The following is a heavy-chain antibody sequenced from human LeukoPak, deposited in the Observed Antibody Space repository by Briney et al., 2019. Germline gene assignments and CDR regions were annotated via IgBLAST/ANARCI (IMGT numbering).Heavy chain of an antibody. J-gene: IGHJ3*02. CDR1: GFTFSSYA. CDR3: AREKDLIAAAGTVYAFDI. Sequence: GRSLRLSCAASGFTFSSYAMHWVRQAPGKGLEWVAVISYDGSNKYYADPVKGRFTISRDNSKNTLYLQMNSLRAEDTAVYYCAREKDLIAAAGTVYAFDIWGQGTMVTVSS. V-gene: IGHV3-30-3*01. D-gene: IGHD6-13*01. CDR2: ISYDGSNK.